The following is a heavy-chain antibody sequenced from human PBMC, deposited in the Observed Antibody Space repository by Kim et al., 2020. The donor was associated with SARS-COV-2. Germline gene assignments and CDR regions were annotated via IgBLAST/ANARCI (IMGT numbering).Heavy chain of an antibody. Sequence: GGSLRLSCAASGFTFSSYWMHWVRQAPGKGLVWVSRINSDGSSTSYADSVKGRFTISRDNAKNTLYLQMNSLRAEDTAVYYCARDPGPVGYDILTGYYTGTTPPPNWFDPWGQGTLVTVSS. CDR1: GFTFSSYW. V-gene: IGHV3-74*01. CDR3: ARDPGPVGYDILTGYYTGTTPPPNWFDP. D-gene: IGHD3-9*01. J-gene: IGHJ5*02. CDR2: INSDGSST.